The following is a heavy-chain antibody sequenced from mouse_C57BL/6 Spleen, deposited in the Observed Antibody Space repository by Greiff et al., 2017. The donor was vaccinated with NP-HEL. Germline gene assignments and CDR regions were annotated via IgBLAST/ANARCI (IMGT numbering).Heavy chain of an antibody. Sequence: VQLQQSGAELVKPGASVKLSCKASGYTFTEYTIHWVKQRSGQGLEWIGWFYPGSGSIKYNENFKDKATLTADKSSSTVYMELSRLTSEDSAVYFCARHEEAYYSNHHAMDYWGQGTSVTVSS. CDR3: ARHEEAYYSNHHAMDY. D-gene: IGHD2-5*01. V-gene: IGHV1-62-2*01. CDR1: GYTFTEYT. J-gene: IGHJ4*01. CDR2: FYPGSGSI.